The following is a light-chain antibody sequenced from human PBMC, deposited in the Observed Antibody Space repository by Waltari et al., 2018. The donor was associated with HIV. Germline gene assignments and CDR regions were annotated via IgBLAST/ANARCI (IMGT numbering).Light chain of an antibody. V-gene: IGLV1-47*01. CDR2: RNK. CDR3: ASWDDSLSGYVV. J-gene: IGLJ2*01. Sequence: QSVLTQPPSASGTPGQRVTISCSGSSSNIGGNYVYWYQQLPGPAPKLLIYRNKQRPSGVPERFSGSKAGTAASMAISGLRSEDEADYYCASWDDSLSGYVVFGGGTKLTVL. CDR1: SSNIGGNY.